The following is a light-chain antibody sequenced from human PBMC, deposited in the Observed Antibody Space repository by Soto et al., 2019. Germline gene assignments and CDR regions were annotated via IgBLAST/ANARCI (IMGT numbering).Light chain of an antibody. CDR1: SSNIGNNY. J-gene: IGLJ1*01. V-gene: IGLV1-51*01. CDR3: GTWDSSLSAGV. CDR2: DNN. Sequence: QSVLTQPPSVSAAPGQKVTISCSGISSNIGNNYVSWYQQLPGTAPKLLIYDNNKRPSGIPDRFSGSKSGTSATLGITGLQTGDEADYYCGTWDSSLSAGVFGTGTKPTVL.